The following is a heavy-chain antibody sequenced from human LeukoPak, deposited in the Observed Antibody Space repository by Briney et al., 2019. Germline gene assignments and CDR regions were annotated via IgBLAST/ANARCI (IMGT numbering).Heavy chain of an antibody. CDR2: IYYSGST. CDR3: ARFLYSSVYAFDM. J-gene: IGHJ3*02. CDR1: GGSISSYY. D-gene: IGHD6-25*01. Sequence: SETLSLSCTVSGGSISSYYWSWVRQAPGKGLEWIGYIYYSGSTNYNPSPKSRVTILGDAPKDLFSLKLSSVSGADTAMYFCARFLYSSVYAFDMGGQETGDSVSS. V-gene: IGHV4-59*01.